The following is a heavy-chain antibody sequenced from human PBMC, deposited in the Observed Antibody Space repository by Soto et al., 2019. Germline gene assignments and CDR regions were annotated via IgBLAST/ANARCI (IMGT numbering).Heavy chain of an antibody. V-gene: IGHV1-18*04. J-gene: IGHJ6*02. D-gene: IGHD3-3*01. CDR2: ISAYNGNT. CDR3: AREEYDFWSGYSSYYYYYGMDV. Sequence: GASVKVSCKASGYTFTSYGISWVRQAPGQGLEWMGWISAYNGNTNYAQKLQGRVTMTTDTSTSTAYMELRSLRSDDTAVYCCAREEYDFWSGYSSYYYYYGMDVWGQGTTVTVSS. CDR1: GYTFTSYG.